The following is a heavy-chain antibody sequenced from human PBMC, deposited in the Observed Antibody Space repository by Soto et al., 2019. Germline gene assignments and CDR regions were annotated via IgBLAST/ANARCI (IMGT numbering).Heavy chain of an antibody. Sequence: EVQLVESGGGLIPPGGSLRLSCAASGFLVNSAYMTWVRQAPGKGLEWLSMINSDGSTLYAESVKGRFTISRDHSKNRLDLKMNSLGAEDTAMYYCARSGYSFAWGYWGQGTLVIVTS. D-gene: IGHD5-18*01. CDR3: ARSGYSFAWGY. CDR1: GFLVNSAY. J-gene: IGHJ4*02. CDR2: INSDGST. V-gene: IGHV3-53*01.